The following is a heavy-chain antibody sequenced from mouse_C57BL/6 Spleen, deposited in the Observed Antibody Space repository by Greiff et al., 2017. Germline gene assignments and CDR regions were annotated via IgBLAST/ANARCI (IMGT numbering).Heavy chain of an antibody. Sequence: VQLQESGAELARPGASVKMSCKASGYTFTSYTMHWVKQRPGQGLEWIGYINPSSGYTKYNQKFKDKATLTADKSSSTAYMQLSSLTSEDSAVYYCARDDYDEEYYFDYWGQGTTLTVSS. D-gene: IGHD2-4*01. CDR2: INPSSGYT. CDR3: ARDDYDEEYYFDY. J-gene: IGHJ2*01. V-gene: IGHV1-4*01. CDR1: GYTFTSYT.